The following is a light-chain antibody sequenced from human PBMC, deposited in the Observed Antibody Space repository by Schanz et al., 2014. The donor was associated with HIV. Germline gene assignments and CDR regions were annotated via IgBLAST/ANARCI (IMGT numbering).Light chain of an antibody. J-gene: IGLJ2*01. CDR1: SSNIGAGYD. CDR3: AAWDVNLNGPV. V-gene: IGLV1-40*01. Sequence: QSVLTQPPSVSAAPGQRVTISCSGSSSNIGAGYDVHWYQQLPGTAPKLLIYDNSKRPSGTPDRFSGSKSGTSASLAISGLQSEDEADYYCAAWDVNLNGPVFGGGTKLTVL. CDR2: DNS.